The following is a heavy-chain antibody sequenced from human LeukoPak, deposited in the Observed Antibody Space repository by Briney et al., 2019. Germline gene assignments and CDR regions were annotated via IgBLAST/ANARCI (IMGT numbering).Heavy chain of an antibody. CDR1: GGSFSGYY. Sequence: SETLSLTCAVYGGSFSGYYWSWIRQPPGKGLEWIGEINHSGSTNYNPSLKSRVTISVDTSKNQFSLKLSSVTAADTAVYYCTRVGYFDWLLHEHWFDPWGQGTLVTVSS. CDR3: TRVGYFDWLLHEHWFDP. D-gene: IGHD3-9*01. CDR2: INHSGST. J-gene: IGHJ5*02. V-gene: IGHV4-34*01.